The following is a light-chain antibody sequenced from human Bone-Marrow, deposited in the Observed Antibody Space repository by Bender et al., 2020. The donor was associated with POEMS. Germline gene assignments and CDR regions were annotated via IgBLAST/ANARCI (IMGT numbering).Light chain of an antibody. CDR3: QSYDSSNVV. V-gene: IGLV6-57*02. CDR2: EDN. J-gene: IGLJ2*01. Sequence: NFMLTQPRSVSESPGKTVTISCTGSGGIITTNYVHWYQQRPGSVPTIVIYEDNQRPSGVPDRFSGSIDSSSNSASLTISGLQTEDEADYYCQSYDSSNVVFGGGTKLTVL. CDR1: GGIITTNY.